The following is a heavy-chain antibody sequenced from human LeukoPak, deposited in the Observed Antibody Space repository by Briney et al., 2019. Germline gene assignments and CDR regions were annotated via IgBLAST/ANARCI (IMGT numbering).Heavy chain of an antibody. CDR3: ARDQDNRDYAWGSYRASYFDY. J-gene: IGHJ4*02. D-gene: IGHD3-16*02. CDR1: GGSISRSIYY. Sequence: PSETLSLTCTISGGSISRSIYYWGWIRQPPGKGLEWIGSIFYSGITYYNPSLKSRVTISVDTSKNQFSLQLNSVTPEDTAVYYCARDQDNRDYAWGSYRASYFDYWGPGILVPVSS. V-gene: IGHV4-39*02. CDR2: IFYSGIT.